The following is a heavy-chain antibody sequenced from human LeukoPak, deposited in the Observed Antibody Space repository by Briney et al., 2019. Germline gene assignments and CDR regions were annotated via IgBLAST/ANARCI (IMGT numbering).Heavy chain of an antibody. CDR1: GGSISSGSYY. CDR2: IYTSGST. Sequence: SETLSLTCTVSGGSISSGSYYWSWIRQPAGTGLEWIGRIYTSGSTNYNPSLKSRVTMSVDTSKNQFSLKLSSVTAADTAVYYCARESYYYDSSGYTTFDYWGQGTLVTVSS. CDR3: ARESYYYDSSGYTTFDY. D-gene: IGHD3-22*01. J-gene: IGHJ4*02. V-gene: IGHV4-61*02.